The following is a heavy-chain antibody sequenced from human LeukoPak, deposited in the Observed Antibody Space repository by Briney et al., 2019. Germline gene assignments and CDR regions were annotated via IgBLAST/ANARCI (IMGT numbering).Heavy chain of an antibody. V-gene: IGHV1-2*02. D-gene: IGHD2-2*01. CDR2: INPNSGGT. J-gene: IGHJ4*02. Sequence: GASEKVSCKASGYTFTGYYMHWVRQAPGQGLEWMGWINPNSGGTNYAQKFQGRVTMTRDTSISTAYMELSRLRSDDTAVYYCAREEIGYCSSTSCSSLGYWGQGTLVTVSS. CDR1: GYTFTGYY. CDR3: AREEIGYCSSTSCSSLGY.